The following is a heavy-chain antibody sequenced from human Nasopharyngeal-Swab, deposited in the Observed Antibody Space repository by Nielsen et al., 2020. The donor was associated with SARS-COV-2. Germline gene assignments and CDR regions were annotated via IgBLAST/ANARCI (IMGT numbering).Heavy chain of an antibody. CDR3: ARDRANWDFDY. D-gene: IGHD7-27*01. J-gene: IGHJ4*02. V-gene: IGHV3-11*04. CDR1: GFTLRDYY. CDR2: ISGSGGTI. Sequence: SRAASGFTLRDYYMSWIRQAPGTGPEYISDISGSGGTIYYGDSMKGRFTISRDNAKNSLYLQMNSLRAEDTAVYYCARDRANWDFDYWGQGTLVTVSS.